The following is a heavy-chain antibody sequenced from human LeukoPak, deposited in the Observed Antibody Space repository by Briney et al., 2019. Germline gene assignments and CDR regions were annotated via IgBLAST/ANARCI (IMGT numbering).Heavy chain of an antibody. Sequence: GGSLRLSCAASGFTFSSYSMNWVRQAPGKGLEWVSSISSSSSYIYYADSVKGRFTISRDNAKNSLYLRMNSLRAEDTAVYYCARQEGLQQEGLAFDIWGQGTMVTVSS. J-gene: IGHJ3*02. CDR2: ISSSSSYI. CDR1: GFTFSSYS. D-gene: IGHD5-24*01. V-gene: IGHV3-21*01. CDR3: ARQEGLQQEGLAFDI.